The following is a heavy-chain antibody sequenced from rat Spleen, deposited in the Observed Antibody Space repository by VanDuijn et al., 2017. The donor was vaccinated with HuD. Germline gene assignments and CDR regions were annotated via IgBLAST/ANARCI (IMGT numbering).Heavy chain of an antibody. V-gene: IGHV3-3*01. CDR1: GYSLTSSYS. CDR3: AREGATVDY. CDR2: INYSGST. Sequence: EVQLQESGPCLVKPPQSLSLTCSVTGYSLTSSYSWTWILKFPGNQLDWMGYINYSGSTTYNPSLKIRISITRDSSKNQFSLQLNYVTPEETATYYCAREGATVDYWGQGTLVTVSS. D-gene: IGHD1-8*01. J-gene: IGHJ3*01.